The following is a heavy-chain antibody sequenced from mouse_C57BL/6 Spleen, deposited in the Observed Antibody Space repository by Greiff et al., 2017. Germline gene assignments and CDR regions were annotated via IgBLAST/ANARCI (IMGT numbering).Heavy chain of an antibody. Sequence: EVQVVESGGGLVKPGGSLKLSCAASGFTFSDYGMHWVRQAPEKGLEWVAYISSGSSTIYYADTVKGRFTISRDNAKNTLFLQMTSLMSEVTAMYYCARRSYGSYFYAMDYWGQGTSVTVSS. CDR2: ISSGSSTI. V-gene: IGHV5-17*01. J-gene: IGHJ4*01. D-gene: IGHD1-1*01. CDR1: GFTFSDYG. CDR3: ARRSYGSYFYAMDY.